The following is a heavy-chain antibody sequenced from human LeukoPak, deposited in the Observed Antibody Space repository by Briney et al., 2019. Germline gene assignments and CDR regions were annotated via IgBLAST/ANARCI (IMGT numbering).Heavy chain of an antibody. V-gene: IGHV4-30-2*03. CDR3: AKTYYYDPFDF. CDR2: IYYSGST. D-gene: IGHD3-22*01. CDR1: GGSISSGGYS. Sequence: PSQTLSLTCAVSGGSISSGGYSWSWVRQPPGKGLEWIGYIYYSGSTYYNPSLKSRVTISVDTSKNQFSLKLSSVTAADTAVYYCAKTYYYDPFDFWGQGTLVTVSS. J-gene: IGHJ4*02.